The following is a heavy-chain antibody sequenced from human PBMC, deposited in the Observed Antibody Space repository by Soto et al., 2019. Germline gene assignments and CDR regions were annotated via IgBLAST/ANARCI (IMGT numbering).Heavy chain of an antibody. J-gene: IGHJ4*02. CDR2: ISSNGRST. D-gene: IGHD6-19*01. V-gene: IGHV3-64*01. CDR1: GFTFSTYA. Sequence: GGSLRLSCATSGFTFSTYAMHWVRQAPGKGLEYVSAISSNGRSTYYANSVKGRFTISRDNSKNTLYLQMNSLRAEDTAVYYCARSRYSSGSHFDYWGQGTLVTVSS. CDR3: ARSRYSSGSHFDY.